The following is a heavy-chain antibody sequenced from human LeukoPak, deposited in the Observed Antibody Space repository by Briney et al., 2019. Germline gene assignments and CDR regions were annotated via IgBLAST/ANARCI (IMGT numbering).Heavy chain of an antibody. CDR1: EYTFTSYY. J-gene: IGHJ5*02. CDR3: ARGIAVAGANWFDP. D-gene: IGHD6-19*01. CDR2: INPNSGGT. V-gene: IGHV1-2*02. Sequence: ASVKVSCKASEYTFTSYYMRWVRQAPGQGLEWVGWINPNSGGTSYAQKFQGRVTMTRDTSISTAYMDLSRLRSDDTAVYYCARGIAVAGANWFDPWGQGTLVTVSS.